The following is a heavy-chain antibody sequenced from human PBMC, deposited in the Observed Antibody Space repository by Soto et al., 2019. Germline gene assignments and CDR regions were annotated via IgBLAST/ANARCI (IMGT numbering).Heavy chain of an antibody. CDR3: ARGRSITMLRGLNRYFDY. D-gene: IGHD3-10*01. J-gene: IGHJ4*02. V-gene: IGHV4-59*01. CDR2: TYYTGYS. Sequence: SETLSLTCTVSGDFISTFYWSWIRQAPGKGLEHIGYTYYTGYSNYNPSLKSRVAMSLDTSKNQFSLRLSSVTAADTAVYFCARGRSITMLRGLNRYFDYWCQGAPVTVSS. CDR1: GDFISTFY.